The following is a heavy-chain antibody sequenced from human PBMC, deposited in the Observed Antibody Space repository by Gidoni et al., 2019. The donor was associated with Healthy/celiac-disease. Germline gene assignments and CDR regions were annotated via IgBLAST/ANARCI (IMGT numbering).Heavy chain of an antibody. CDR1: GFTFSSYA. D-gene: IGHD3-22*01. V-gene: IGHV3-30-3*01. J-gene: IGHJ4*02. Sequence: QVQLVESGGGVGQPGRSLRLCWAAYGFTFSSYAMHWVRQAPGKGLEWVAVISYDGSNKYYADSVKGRFTISRDNSKNTLYLQMNSLRAEDTAVYYCARDGYYYDSSGYYPDYWGQGTLVTVSS. CDR3: ARDGYYYDSSGYYPDY. CDR2: ISYDGSNK.